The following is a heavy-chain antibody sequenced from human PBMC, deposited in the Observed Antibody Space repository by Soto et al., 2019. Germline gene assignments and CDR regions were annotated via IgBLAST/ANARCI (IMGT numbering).Heavy chain of an antibody. CDR2: ISSSSSYT. CDR3: ARDQYIYYSYGMDV. J-gene: IGHJ6*02. CDR1: GFTFSDYY. Sequence: LRLSCAASGFTFSDYYMSWIRQAPGKGLEWVSYISSSSSYTNYADSVKGRFTISRDNAKNSLYLQMNSLRAEDTAVYYWARDQYIYYSYGMDVWGQGTTVTVSS. D-gene: IGHD5-18*01. V-gene: IGHV3-11*06.